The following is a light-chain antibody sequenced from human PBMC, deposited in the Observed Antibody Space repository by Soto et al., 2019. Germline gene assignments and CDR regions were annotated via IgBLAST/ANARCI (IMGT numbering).Light chain of an antibody. V-gene: IGKV3-20*01. Sequence: PGESATLSCRASQTVSIIYLTWYQQKPGQAPRLLIFGASKRATGIPDRFSGSGSGRDFTLTISGLEPEDFAVYYCQQYGSSPLISFGQGTRLEIK. CDR2: GAS. CDR1: QTVSIIY. J-gene: IGKJ5*01. CDR3: QQYGSSPLIS.